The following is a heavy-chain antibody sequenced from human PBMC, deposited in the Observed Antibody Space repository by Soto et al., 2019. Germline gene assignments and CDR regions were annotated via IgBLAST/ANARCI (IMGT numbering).Heavy chain of an antibody. CDR1: GFTFSSYW. J-gene: IGHJ6*02. CDR2: IKQDGSEK. Sequence: PGGSLRLSCAASGFTFSSYWMSWVRQAPGKGLEWVANIKQDGSEKYYVDSVKGRFTISRDNAKNSLYLQMNSLRAEDTAVYYCAREREFRISIAVAATGLYYYGMDVWGQGTTVTVSS. CDR3: AREREFRISIAVAATGLYYYGMDV. V-gene: IGHV3-7*01. D-gene: IGHD6-19*01.